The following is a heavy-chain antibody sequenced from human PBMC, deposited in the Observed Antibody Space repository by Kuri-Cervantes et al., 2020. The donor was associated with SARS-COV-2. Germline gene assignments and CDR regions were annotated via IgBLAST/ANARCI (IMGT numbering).Heavy chain of an antibody. CDR1: GFKFSTYT. D-gene: IGHD3-10*01. Sequence: GESLMTSCAASGFKFSTYTMNWVRQAPGGGLGWVSSNSSGSRQIYYADSVRGRFTISRDDAKNSLFLQMGGLRAEDSALYYCARDSELGQGFGHWGQGTLVTVSS. V-gene: IGHV3-21*01. CDR2: NSSGSRQI. CDR3: ARDSELGQGFGH. J-gene: IGHJ5*02.